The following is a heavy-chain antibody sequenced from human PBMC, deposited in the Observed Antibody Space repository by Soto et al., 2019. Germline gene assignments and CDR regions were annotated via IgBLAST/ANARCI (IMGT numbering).Heavy chain of an antibody. D-gene: IGHD3-16*01. Sequence: QVQLVQSGAEVKKPGSSVKVSCKASGGSFSNFVISWVRQAPGQGLEWMGGIIPNFGTTNYAQKFKGKVTITAEETTSTGCLELNGLTSEDTSVDYCARDVGGEATFSYWGKGTLVTVSS. CDR1: GGSFSNFV. V-gene: IGHV1-69*01. CDR3: ARDVGGEATFSY. CDR2: IIPNFGTT. J-gene: IGHJ4*02.